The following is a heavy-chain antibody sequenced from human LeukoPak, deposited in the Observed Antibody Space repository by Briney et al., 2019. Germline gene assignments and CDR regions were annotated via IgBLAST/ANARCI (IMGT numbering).Heavy chain of an antibody. V-gene: IGHV3-48*01. CDR1: GFTFSTYS. D-gene: IGHD2-2*01. J-gene: IGHJ4*02. CDR3: ARGSQLPLY. Sequence: GGSLRLSCATSGFTFSTYSMNWVRQAPGKGLEWVSYISSDSSTRYYADSVKGRFTISRDNAKNSLYLQMNSLRAEDTAVYYYARGSQLPLYWGQGTLVTVSS. CDR2: ISSDSSTR.